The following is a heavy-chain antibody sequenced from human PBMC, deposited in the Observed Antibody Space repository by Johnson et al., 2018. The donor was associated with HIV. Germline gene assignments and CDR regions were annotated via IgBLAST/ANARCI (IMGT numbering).Heavy chain of an antibody. CDR1: GFTFSSYG. V-gene: IGHV3-30*02. J-gene: IGHJ3*02. CDR3: ARSMTTVTVAFDI. Sequence: VQLVESGGGVVQPGGSLRLSCAASGFTFSSYGMHWVRQAPGTGLEWVAFIRYDGSNKYYADSVKGRFTISRDNSKKTLYLQMNSLRAEDTAVYYCARSMTTVTVAFDIWGQGTMVTVSS. D-gene: IGHD4-17*01. CDR2: IRYDGSNK.